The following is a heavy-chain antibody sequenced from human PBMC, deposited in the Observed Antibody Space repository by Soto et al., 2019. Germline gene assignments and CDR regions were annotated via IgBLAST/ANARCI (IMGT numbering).Heavy chain of an antibody. Sequence: SETLSLTCTVSGGSISSSIYYWGWIRQPPGKGLEWIGSIYYSGSTYYNPSLKSRVTISVDTSKNQFSLKLSSVTAADTAVYYCARHPQPHLYDFWSGSYMDALGKENTLTVSS. CDR1: GGSISSSIYY. CDR3: ARHPQPHLYDFWSGSYMDA. D-gene: IGHD3-3*01. J-gene: IGHJ6*03. V-gene: IGHV4-39*01. CDR2: IYYSGST.